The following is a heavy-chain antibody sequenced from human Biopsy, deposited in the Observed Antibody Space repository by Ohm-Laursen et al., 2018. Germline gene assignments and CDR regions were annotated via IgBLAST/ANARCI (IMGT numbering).Heavy chain of an antibody. CDR2: VHYSGTT. V-gene: IGHV4-61*01. CDR3: ARMPHFDY. D-gene: IGHD2-2*01. J-gene: IGHJ4*02. Sequence: TLSLTCAVSGGSVSDSFHFWSWIRQPPGKGLEWIGNVHYSGTTNYNPSLKSRVTVSVDTSKNQFSLRLSSVTAADTAVYYCARMPHFDYWGQGILVTVSS. CDR1: GGSVSDSFHF.